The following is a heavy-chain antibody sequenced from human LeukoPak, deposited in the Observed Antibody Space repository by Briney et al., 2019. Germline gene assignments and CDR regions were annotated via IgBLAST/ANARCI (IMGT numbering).Heavy chain of an antibody. Sequence: SETLSLTCSVSGDSISGISYYWGWIRQPPGKGLEWIGKIYYSGSSYNNPSLDSRLVISLYTSRNQFSLKLTSVSATDTAVYYCARQGAVGATGFDFWGQGILVTVSS. CDR2: IYYSGSS. CDR1: GDSISGISYY. J-gene: IGHJ4*02. D-gene: IGHD1-26*01. CDR3: ARQGAVGATGFDF. V-gene: IGHV4-39*01.